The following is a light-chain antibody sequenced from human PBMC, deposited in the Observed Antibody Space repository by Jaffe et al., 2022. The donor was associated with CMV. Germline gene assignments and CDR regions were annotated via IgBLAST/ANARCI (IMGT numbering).Light chain of an antibody. Sequence: QSALTQPASVSGSPGQSITISCTGTRSDVGGFNYVSWYQKHPGKAPKLMIYDVSNRPSGVSNRFSASKSGNTASLTISGLQAEDEGDYYCSSYTSSSSLYVFGTGTKVTVL. CDR2: DVS. V-gene: IGLV2-14*03. CDR3: SSYTSSSSLYV. J-gene: IGLJ1*01. CDR1: RSDVGGFNY.